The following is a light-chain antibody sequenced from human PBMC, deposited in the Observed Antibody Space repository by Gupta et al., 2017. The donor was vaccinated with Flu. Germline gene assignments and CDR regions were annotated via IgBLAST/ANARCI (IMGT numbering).Light chain of an antibody. J-gene: IGKJ1*01. CDR2: QAS. Sequence: SPSTLSASVGDRVTITCRASQSISNWLAWYQQKLGKVPKLLIYQASRGERGVPSRSSASGLGXEFTLTXSSLQHNNVPIYSVQRDASLRTFGXGTRVEIK. V-gene: IGKV1-5*03. CDR3: QRDASLRT. CDR1: QSISNW.